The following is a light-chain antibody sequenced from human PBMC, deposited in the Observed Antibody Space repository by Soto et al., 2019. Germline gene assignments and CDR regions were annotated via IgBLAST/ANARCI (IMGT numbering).Light chain of an antibody. Sequence: DVVMTQSPLSLPVTLGQPASISCRSSRSLVYSDGNAYLNWFHQRPGQSPRRLIYKASNRDSGVPDRLSGGGAGTDFHLHINRVEAEDVGAYYCMQGTHWPPTFGRGTRVEIE. J-gene: IGKJ1*01. CDR1: RSLVYSDGNAY. CDR2: KAS. V-gene: IGKV2-30*01. CDR3: MQGTHWPPT.